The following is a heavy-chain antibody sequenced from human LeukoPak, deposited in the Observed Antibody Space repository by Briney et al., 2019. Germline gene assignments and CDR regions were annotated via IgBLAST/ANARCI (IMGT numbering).Heavy chain of an antibody. CDR1: GYSFTTYA. Sequence: GASVKVSCKASGYSFTTYALNWVRQAPGQGLQWMGWINTNTGDPTYAQGFTGRFVFSLDTSVSTAYLQISSLKPEDSAVYYCARDLNSIYSSWFGFWGQGTPVTVSS. CDR3: ARDLNSIYSSWFGF. D-gene: IGHD3-10*01. CDR2: INTNTGDP. V-gene: IGHV7-4-1*02. J-gene: IGHJ4*02.